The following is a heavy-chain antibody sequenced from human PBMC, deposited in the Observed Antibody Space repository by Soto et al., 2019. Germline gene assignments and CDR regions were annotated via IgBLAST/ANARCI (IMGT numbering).Heavy chain of an antibody. Sequence: EVQLLESGGGLVQPGGSLRLSCVGYGFTFINYAMNWVRKTPGKGLEWVSTISGGGDRTFDADTVKGRFTISRDNSKNTVNLQMNSLRADDTAVYYCARKVLGSTSRPDWWYFDLWGRGTLVTVSS. CDR1: GFTFINYA. J-gene: IGHJ2*01. V-gene: IGHV3-23*01. CDR3: ARKVLGSTSRPDWWYFDL. CDR2: ISGGGDRT. D-gene: IGHD2-2*01.